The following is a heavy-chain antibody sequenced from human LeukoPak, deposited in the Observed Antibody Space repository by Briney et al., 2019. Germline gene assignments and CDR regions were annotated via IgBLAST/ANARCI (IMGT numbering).Heavy chain of an antibody. V-gene: IGHV3-23*01. Sequence: GGSLRLSCTVSGFTLSSYEMSWIRQAPGKGLEWVSSIDYSGGSTYYADSVKGRFTISRDNSKNTLYLQMNSLRAEDTAVYYCARRRYSGSSQHFDYWGQGTLVTVSS. D-gene: IGHD1-26*01. CDR3: ARRRYSGSSQHFDY. CDR2: IDYSGGST. J-gene: IGHJ4*02. CDR1: GFTLSSYE.